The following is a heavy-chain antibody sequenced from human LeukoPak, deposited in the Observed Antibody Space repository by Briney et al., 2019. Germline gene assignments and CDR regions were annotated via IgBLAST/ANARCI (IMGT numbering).Heavy chain of an antibody. CDR3: AKTTTGYSSGRYPGWPADC. CDR1: GFTFNSYA. CDR2: IFGSGGSA. J-gene: IGHJ4*02. V-gene: IGHV3-23*01. Sequence: GGSLPLSCAASGFTFNSYAMYWVRQARGKGLEWVSGIFGSGGSAHYADSVKGRCTISRDNSNNTVYLQMNSLRAEDTAVDYCAKTTTGYSSGRYPGWPADCWGQGALVTVSS. D-gene: IGHD6-19*01.